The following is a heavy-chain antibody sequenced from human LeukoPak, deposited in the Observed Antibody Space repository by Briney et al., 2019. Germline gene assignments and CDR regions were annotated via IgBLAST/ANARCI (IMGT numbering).Heavy chain of an antibody. CDR3: AREVGARLDY. V-gene: IGHV3-30-3*01. J-gene: IGHJ4*02. Sequence: GRSLRLSSAASGFTFSSYAMHWVRQPPGKGLEWVAVISYDGSNKYYADSVKGRFTISRDNSNNTLYLQMNSLRAEDTAVYYCAREVGARLDYWGQGTLVTVSS. D-gene: IGHD1-26*01. CDR2: ISYDGSNK. CDR1: GFTFSSYA.